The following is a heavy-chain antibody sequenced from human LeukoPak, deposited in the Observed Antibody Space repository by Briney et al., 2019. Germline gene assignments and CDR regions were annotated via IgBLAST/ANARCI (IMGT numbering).Heavy chain of an antibody. CDR2: VSPKTGRT. D-gene: IGHD1-1*01. Sequence: ASVKVSCNASGYTFRIHDFNWVRQAPGQGHEWMGWVSPKTGRTGYAQKFQGRVYMTTNASLSTAYMELSRLRSDDTAVYFCARESERNDGWFDPWGQGTLVTVSS. CDR3: ARESERNDGWFDP. CDR1: GYTFRIHD. V-gene: IGHV1-8*01. J-gene: IGHJ5*02.